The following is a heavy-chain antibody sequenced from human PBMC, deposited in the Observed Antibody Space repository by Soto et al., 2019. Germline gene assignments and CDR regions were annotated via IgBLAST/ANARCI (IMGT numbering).Heavy chain of an antibody. Sequence: QVQLVQSGAEVKKPGSSVKVSCKASGGTFSSHVFNWVRQAPGQGLAWVGGIMPNIGPANYAQKFQGRVKITADESTSTAYMELSSLRSEDTAVYYCARDLEFRDGNITHLDYWGQGTLVTVSS. V-gene: IGHV1-69*01. D-gene: IGHD3-10*01. CDR1: GGTFSSHV. J-gene: IGHJ4*02. CDR3: ARDLEFRDGNITHLDY. CDR2: IMPNIGPA.